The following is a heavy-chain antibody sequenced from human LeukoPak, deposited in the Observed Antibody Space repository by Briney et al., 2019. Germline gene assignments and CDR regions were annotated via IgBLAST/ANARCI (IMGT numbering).Heavy chain of an antibody. CDR2: IYYSGST. CDR3: ARGSWFDP. J-gene: IGHJ5*02. Sequence: SETLSLTCTVTGGSISSYYWSWIRQPPGKGLEWIGYIYYSGSTNYNPSLKSRVTISVDTSKNQFSLKLSSVTAADTAVYYCARGSWFDPWGQGTLVTVSS. V-gene: IGHV4-59*12. CDR1: GGSISSYY.